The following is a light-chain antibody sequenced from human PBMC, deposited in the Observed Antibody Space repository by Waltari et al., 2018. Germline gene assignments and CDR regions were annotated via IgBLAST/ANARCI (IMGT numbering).Light chain of an antibody. CDR1: QRVSSNY. J-gene: IGKJ2*01. CDR2: GAS. V-gene: IGKV3-20*01. CDR3: QQYGTPQGYI. Sequence: EIVLTQSPGTLSLSPGETATLSCRANQRVSSNYFSWYQKKARHFPRLHIYGASNRASGVPDRFSGRVSGAEFTLTISRLDPEDFAVYYCQQYGTPQGYIFGQGTKVDI.